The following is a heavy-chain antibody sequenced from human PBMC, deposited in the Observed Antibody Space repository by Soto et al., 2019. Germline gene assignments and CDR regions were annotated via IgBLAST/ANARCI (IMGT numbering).Heavy chain of an antibody. D-gene: IGHD3-10*01. CDR2: IYYSGST. CDR1: GGSISSGGYY. CDR3: ARAPYGSGSYYNVRDAFDI. J-gene: IGHJ3*02. V-gene: IGHV4-31*03. Sequence: QVQLQESGPGLVKPSQTLSLTCTVSGGSISSGGYYWSWIRQHPGKGLEWIGYIYYSGSTYYNPSLKSRVTISVDTSKNPFSLKLSSVTAADTAVYYCARAPYGSGSYYNVRDAFDIWGQGTMVTVSS.